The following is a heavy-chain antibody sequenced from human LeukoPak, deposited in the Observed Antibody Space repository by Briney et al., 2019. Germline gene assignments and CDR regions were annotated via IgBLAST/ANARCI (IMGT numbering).Heavy chain of an antibody. CDR1: GFTFSSYS. CDR2: ISSSSSYI. J-gene: IGHJ4*02. Sequence: PGGSLRLSCAASGFTFSSYSMNWVRQAPGKGLEWVSSISSSSSYIYYADSVKGRFTVSRDNAKNSLYLQMNSLRAEDTAVYYCAKYYGSGSYYTSTFDYWGQGTLVTVSS. D-gene: IGHD3-10*01. CDR3: AKYYGSGSYYTSTFDY. V-gene: IGHV3-21*01.